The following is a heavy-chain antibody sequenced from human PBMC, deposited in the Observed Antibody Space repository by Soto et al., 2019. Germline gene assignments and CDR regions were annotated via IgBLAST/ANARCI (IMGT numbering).Heavy chain of an antibody. CDR2: LYNTGST. CDR1: GGSISSYY. CDR3: ARDLWGYCGVDCHSLDV. J-gene: IGHJ6*02. D-gene: IGHD2-21*02. Sequence: SETLSLTCTVSGGSISSYYWSWIRQPPGKGLEWIGYLYNTGSTIYNPSLKSRVTISVDTSKNQFSLKMNSVTAADTAVYYCARDLWGYCGVDCHSLDVWRHVPTVTVS. V-gene: IGHV4-59*01.